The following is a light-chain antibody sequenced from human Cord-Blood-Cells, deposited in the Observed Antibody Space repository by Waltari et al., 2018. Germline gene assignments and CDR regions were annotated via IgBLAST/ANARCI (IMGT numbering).Light chain of an antibody. CDR1: QSVSSN. CDR3: RQYNNWPPWT. Sequence: EIVMPQSPATLSVSPGVRATLFCRARQSVSSNLAWYQQKPGQAPRLLIYGASTRATGIPARFSGSGSGTEFTLTISSLQSEDFAVYYCRQYNNWPPWTFGQGTKVEIK. J-gene: IGKJ1*01. V-gene: IGKV3-15*01. CDR2: GAS.